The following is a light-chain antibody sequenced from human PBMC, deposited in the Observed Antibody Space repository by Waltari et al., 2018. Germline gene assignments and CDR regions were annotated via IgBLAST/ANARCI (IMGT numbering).Light chain of an antibody. CDR2: DAS. CDR1: PDISNN. Sequence: DILMTQSPSSLSASVGARVTITCQASPDISNNLSWYQQKPGKAPKLLIYDASTLGTGVPSRFSGGVSGSDFTFTITSLQPEDLATYYCQQHDSLPLTFGGGTKL. V-gene: IGKV1-33*01. J-gene: IGKJ4*01. CDR3: QQHDSLPLT.